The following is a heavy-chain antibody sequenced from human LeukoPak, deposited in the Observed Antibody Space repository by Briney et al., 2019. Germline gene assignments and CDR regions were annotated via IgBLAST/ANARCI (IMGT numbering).Heavy chain of an antibody. CDR1: GYTFTSYD. Sequence: GASVKVSCKASGYTFTSYDINWVRQATGQGLEWMGWMNPNSGNTGYAQEFQGRVTMTRNTSISTAYMELSSLRSEDTAVYYCAREGDYDILTGYYPDWFDPWGQGTLVTVSS. V-gene: IGHV1-8*01. J-gene: IGHJ5*02. D-gene: IGHD3-9*01. CDR3: AREGDYDILTGYYPDWFDP. CDR2: MNPNSGNT.